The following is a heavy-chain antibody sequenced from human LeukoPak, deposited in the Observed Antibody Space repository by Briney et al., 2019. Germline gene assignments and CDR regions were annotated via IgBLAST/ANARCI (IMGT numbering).Heavy chain of an antibody. Sequence: SETLSLTCAVYGGSFNGYYWSWIRQPPGKGLEWIGYIYYSGSTYYNPSLKSRVTISVDTSKNQFSLKLSSVTAADTAVYYCARVANVDTPAYYYYYGMDVWGQGTTVTVSS. V-gene: IGHV4-30-4*01. D-gene: IGHD5-18*01. CDR3: ARVANVDTPAYYYYYGMDV. CDR1: GGSFNGYY. CDR2: IYYSGST. J-gene: IGHJ6*02.